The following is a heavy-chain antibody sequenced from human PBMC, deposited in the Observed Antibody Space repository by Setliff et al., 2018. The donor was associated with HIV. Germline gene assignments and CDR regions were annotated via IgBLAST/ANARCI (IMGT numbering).Heavy chain of an antibody. CDR2: IYHSGST. V-gene: IGHV4-38-2*01. CDR1: GYSISSGCY. Sequence: SETLSLTCAVSGYSISSGCYWGWIRQPPGKGLEWIGHIYHSGSTSYNPSLKSRATISVDTSKNQFSLKLSSVTAADTAVYYCATVSGYYWQYFDYWGPGTLVTVSS. J-gene: IGHJ4*02. CDR3: ATVSGYYWQYFDY. D-gene: IGHD3-22*01.